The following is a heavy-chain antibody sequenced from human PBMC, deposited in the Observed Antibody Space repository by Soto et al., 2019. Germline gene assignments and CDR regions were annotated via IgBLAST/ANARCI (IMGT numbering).Heavy chain of an antibody. Sequence: ASVKVSCKASGYTFTSYGISWVRQAPGQGLEWMGWISAYNGNTNYAQKLQGRVTMTTDTSTSTAYMELRSLRSDDTAVYYCARVFYYYDSSGCDYWGQGTLVTVSS. J-gene: IGHJ4*02. D-gene: IGHD3-22*01. V-gene: IGHV1-18*01. CDR2: ISAYNGNT. CDR1: GYTFTSYG. CDR3: ARVFYYYDSSGCDY.